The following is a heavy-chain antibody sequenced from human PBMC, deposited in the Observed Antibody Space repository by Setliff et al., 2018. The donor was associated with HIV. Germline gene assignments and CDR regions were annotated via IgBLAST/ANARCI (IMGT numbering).Heavy chain of an antibody. Sequence: PSETLSLTCTVSGGSISSSTHYWAWIRQPPGKGLEWIGTIFSTESAYYSPSLKSRVTMSVTTSKNQFSLNLRSVTAADTAVYYCARRGGISTTVEGPPPFDFWGPGTLVTVSS. CDR2: IFSTESA. CDR3: ARRGGISTTVEGPPPFDF. D-gene: IGHD3-22*01. J-gene: IGHJ4*02. V-gene: IGHV4-39*07. CDR1: GGSISSSTHY.